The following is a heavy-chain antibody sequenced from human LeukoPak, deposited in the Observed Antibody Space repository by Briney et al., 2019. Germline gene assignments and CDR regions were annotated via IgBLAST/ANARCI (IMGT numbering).Heavy chain of an antibody. J-gene: IGHJ4*02. V-gene: IGHV1-2*02. D-gene: IGHD5-18*01. CDR3: ARPPFLRGYSYGF. CDR1: GYTFTGYY. CDR2: INPNSGGT. Sequence: GASVKVSCKASGYTFTGYYMHWVRQAPGQGLEWMGWINPNSGGTNYAQKFQGRVTLTRDTSISTAYMELSRLRSDDTAVYYCARPPFLRGYSYGFWGQGTLVTVSP.